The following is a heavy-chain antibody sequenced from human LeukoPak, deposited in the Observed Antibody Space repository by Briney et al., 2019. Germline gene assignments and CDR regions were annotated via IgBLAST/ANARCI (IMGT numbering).Heavy chain of an antibody. J-gene: IGHJ5*02. V-gene: IGHV4-38-2*01. CDR2: MYHSGDT. D-gene: IGHD6-13*01. Sequence: AGGSLRLSCAASGFTFTDYWMSWIRQPPGKGLEWIASMYHSGDTYYNPSLRSRVTISVDTSKNQLSLKLSSVTAADTAVYYCARSKAHLSTSWYGNWFDPWGQGTLVTVSS. CDR3: ARSKAHLSTSWYGNWFDP. CDR1: GFTFTDYW.